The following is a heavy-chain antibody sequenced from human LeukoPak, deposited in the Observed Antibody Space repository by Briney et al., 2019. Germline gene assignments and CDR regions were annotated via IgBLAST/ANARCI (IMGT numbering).Heavy chain of an antibody. J-gene: IGHJ4*02. CDR2: ISYDGSNK. V-gene: IGHV3-30*18. Sequence: GGSLRLSCAASGFTFSSYGMHWVRQAPGKGLEWVAVISYDGSNKYYADSVKGRFTISRDNSKNTLYLQMNSLRAEDTAVYYCAKDRVGATGYWGQGTLVTVST. D-gene: IGHD1-26*01. CDR3: AKDRVGATGY. CDR1: GFTFSSYG.